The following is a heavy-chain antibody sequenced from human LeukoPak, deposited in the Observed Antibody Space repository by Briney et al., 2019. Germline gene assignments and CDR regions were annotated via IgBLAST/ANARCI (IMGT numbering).Heavy chain of an antibody. CDR3: AKATYYYGSGSYYRGDYFDY. CDR2: ISSNGGST. D-gene: IGHD3-10*01. J-gene: IGHJ4*02. Sequence: GGSLRLSCAASGFTFSSYAMHWVRQAPGKGLEYVSAISSNGGSTYYANSVKGRFTISRDNSKNTLYLQMNSLRAEDTAVYYCAKATYYYGSGSYYRGDYFDYWGQGTLVTVSS. CDR1: GFTFSSYA. V-gene: IGHV3-64*01.